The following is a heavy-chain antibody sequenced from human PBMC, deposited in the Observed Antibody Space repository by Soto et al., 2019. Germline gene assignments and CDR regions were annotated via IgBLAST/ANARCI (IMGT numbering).Heavy chain of an antibody. J-gene: IGHJ4*02. CDR3: ARRYYYDSSGYYGY. CDR2: IYYSGST. V-gene: IGHV4-59*01. CDR1: RGSMSRYY. D-gene: IGHD3-22*01. Sequence: SETLSLTCTVSRGSMSRYYWNWIRQPPGKGLEWIGHIYYSGSTNYNPSLQTRVTMSVDTSKSQFSLKLSSVTAADTAVYYCARRYYYDSSGYYGYWGQGTLVTVSS.